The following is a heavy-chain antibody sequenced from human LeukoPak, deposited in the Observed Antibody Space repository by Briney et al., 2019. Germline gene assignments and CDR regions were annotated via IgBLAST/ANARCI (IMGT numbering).Heavy chain of an antibody. J-gene: IGHJ5*02. D-gene: IGHD3-22*01. CDR2: IGTSSDNT. V-gene: IGHV3-11*05. CDR1: GFTFSDHD. Sequence: PGGSLRLSCAASGFTFSDHDMTWVRQAPGKGLEWVSYIGTSSDNTNYADSVKGRFTISRDNAKNSLYVQMNSLRAEDTAVYYCAIAMIIRAGWFDRWVQGTLVAVSS. CDR3: AIAMIIRAGWFDR.